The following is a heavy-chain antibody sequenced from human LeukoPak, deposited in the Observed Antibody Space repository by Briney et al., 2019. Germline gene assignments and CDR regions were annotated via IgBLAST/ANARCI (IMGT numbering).Heavy chain of an antibody. V-gene: IGHV4-34*01. CDR1: GGSISSYY. CDR2: INHSGST. CDR3: AVVSYYYDSSGYYWSYYYMDV. J-gene: IGHJ6*03. Sequence: SETLSLTCTVSGGSISSYYWSWIRQPPGKGLEWIGEINHSGSTNYNPSLKSRVTISVDTSKNQFSLKLSSVTAADTAVYYCAVVSYYYDSSGYYWSYYYMDVWGKGTTVTISS. D-gene: IGHD3-22*01.